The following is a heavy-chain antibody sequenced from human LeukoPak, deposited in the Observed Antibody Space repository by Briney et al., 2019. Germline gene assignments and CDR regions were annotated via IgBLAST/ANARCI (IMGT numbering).Heavy chain of an antibody. V-gene: IGHV4-59*11. CDR3: ARTGGGVVIPDY. CDR2: IYIGGST. Sequence: SETLSLTCTVSGGSINSHYWSWIRQPPGKGLEWIGYIYIGGSTNYNPSLKSRVTISVDTSKIQFSLNLSSVTAADTAVYYCARTGGGVVIPDYWGQGTLVTVSS. CDR1: GGSINSHY. D-gene: IGHD3-3*01. J-gene: IGHJ4*02.